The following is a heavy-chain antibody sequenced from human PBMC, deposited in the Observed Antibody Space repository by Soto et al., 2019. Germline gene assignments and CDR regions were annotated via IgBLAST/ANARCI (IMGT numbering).Heavy chain of an antibody. V-gene: IGHV3-23*01. CDR1: GFTFSSYA. J-gene: IGHJ4*02. CDR2: ISGSGGST. D-gene: IGHD3-10*01. Sequence: EVQLLESGGGLVQPGGSLRLSCAASGFTFSSYAMSWVRQAPGKGLEWVSAISGSGGSTYYADSVKGRFTISRDNSKNTLYLQMNSLRAEDTAVYYCAKIITMVRGVPDYFDYWGQGTLVTVSS. CDR3: AKIITMVRGVPDYFDY.